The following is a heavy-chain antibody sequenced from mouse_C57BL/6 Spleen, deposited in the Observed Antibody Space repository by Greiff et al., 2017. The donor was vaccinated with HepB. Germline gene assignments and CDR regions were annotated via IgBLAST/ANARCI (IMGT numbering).Heavy chain of an antibody. CDR3: ARDIEREGYFDY. J-gene: IGHJ2*01. CDR2: ISYDGSN. CDR1: GYSITSGYY. Sequence: EVQLLESGPGLVKPSQSLSLTCSVTGYSITSGYYWNWIRQFPGNKLEWMGYISYDGSNNYNPSLKNRISITRDTSKNQFFLKLNSVTTEDTATYYCARDIEREGYFDYWGQGTTLTVSS. V-gene: IGHV3-6*01.